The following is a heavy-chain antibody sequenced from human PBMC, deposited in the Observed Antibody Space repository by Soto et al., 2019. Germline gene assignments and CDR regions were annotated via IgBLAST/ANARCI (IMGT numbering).Heavy chain of an antibody. J-gene: IGHJ4*02. D-gene: IGHD4-17*01. Sequence: SETLSLTCAVYGGSFSGYYWSWIRQPPGKGLEWIGEINHSGRSYYNPSVKSRVTISVDTSKNRFSLSLNSVTASDTAVYFCVSQRTTVPTQAYFDYWGPGALVTVSS. V-gene: IGHV4-34*01. CDR1: GGSFSGYY. CDR3: VSQRTTVPTQAYFDY. CDR2: INHSGRS.